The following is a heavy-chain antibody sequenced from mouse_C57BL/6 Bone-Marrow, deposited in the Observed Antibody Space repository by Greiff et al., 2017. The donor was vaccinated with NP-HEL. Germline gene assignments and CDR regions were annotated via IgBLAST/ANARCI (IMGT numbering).Heavy chain of an antibody. J-gene: IGHJ4*01. Sequence: EVKLVESGGGLVQPTGSLKLSCAASGFSFNTYAMNWVRQAPGKGLEWVARIRSKSNNYATYYADSVKDRFTISRDDSESMLYLQMNNLKTEDTAMYYCVRHLLSAMDYWGQGTSVTVSS. D-gene: IGHD2-1*01. CDR1: GFSFNTYA. CDR2: IRSKSNNYAT. CDR3: VRHLLSAMDY. V-gene: IGHV10-1*01.